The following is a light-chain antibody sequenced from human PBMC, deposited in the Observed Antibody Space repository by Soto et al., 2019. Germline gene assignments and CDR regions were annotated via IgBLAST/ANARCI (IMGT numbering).Light chain of an antibody. V-gene: IGKV1-5*01. CDR1: QSISSW. CDR2: DAS. Sequence: DGKMTQSRSPRSHYVRDRVPSTFRASQSISSWLARYQQKPGKAPKLLIYDASSLESGVPSRFSGSGSGTEFTLTISSLQPGDFATYYCQQYNSYSVWTFGQGSNVDIK. J-gene: IGKJ1*01. CDR3: QQYNSYSVWT.